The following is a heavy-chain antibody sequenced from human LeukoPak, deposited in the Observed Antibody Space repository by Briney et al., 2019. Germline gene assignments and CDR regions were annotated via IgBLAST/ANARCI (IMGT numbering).Heavy chain of an antibody. D-gene: IGHD6-25*01. CDR3: ARDSGYYFDY. J-gene: IGHJ4*02. CDR1: GFTFSSYA. Sequence: GGSLRLSCAASGFTFSSYAMHRVRQAPGKGLEYVSAISSNGGSTYYANSVKGRFTISRDNSKNTLYLQMGSLRAEDMAVYYCARDSGYYFDYWGQGTLVTVSS. V-gene: IGHV3-64*01. CDR2: ISSNGGST.